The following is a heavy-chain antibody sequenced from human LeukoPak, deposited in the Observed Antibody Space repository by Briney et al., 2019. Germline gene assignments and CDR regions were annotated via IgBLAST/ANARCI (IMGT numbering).Heavy chain of an antibody. Sequence: ASVKVSCKASGYTFTSYGISWVRQAPGQGLEWMGWISAYNGNTNYAQKLQGRVTMTTDTSTSTAYMELRSLRSDDTAVYYCARVWGYYDSSGYPYHFDYWGQGTLVTVSS. CDR2: ISAYNGNT. J-gene: IGHJ4*02. CDR1: GYTFTSYG. V-gene: IGHV1-18*01. D-gene: IGHD3-22*01. CDR3: ARVWGYYDSSGYPYHFDY.